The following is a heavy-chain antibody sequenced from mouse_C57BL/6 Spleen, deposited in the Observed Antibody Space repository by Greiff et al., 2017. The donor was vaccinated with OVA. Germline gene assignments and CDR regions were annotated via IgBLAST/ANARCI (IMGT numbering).Heavy chain of an antibody. CDR3: TSYYYGSSYAWFAY. J-gene: IGHJ3*01. V-gene: IGHV1-15*01. CDR1: GYTFTDYE. Sequence: VKLQQSGAELVRPGASVTLSCKASGYTFTDYEMHWVKQTPVHGLEWIGAIDPETGGTAYNQKFKGKAILTADKSSSTAYMELRSLTSEDSAVYYCTSYYYGSSYAWFAYWGQGTLVTVSA. CDR2: IDPETGGT. D-gene: IGHD1-1*01.